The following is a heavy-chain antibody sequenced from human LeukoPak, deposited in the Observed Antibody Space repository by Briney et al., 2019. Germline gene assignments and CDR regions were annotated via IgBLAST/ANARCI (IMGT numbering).Heavy chain of an antibody. V-gene: IGHV1-2*02. D-gene: IGHD6-19*01. CDR2: INPNSGGT. J-gene: IGHJ5*02. CDR3: ARGRYSSGWYWFDP. Sequence: GASVKVSCKASGYTFTGYYIHWVRPAPGQGRAWMGWINPNSGGTNYAQQFQGRVTMTRDTSISTVYMELGRLRPDDTAVYYCARGRYSSGWYWFDPWGQGTLVTVSS. CDR1: GYTFTGYY.